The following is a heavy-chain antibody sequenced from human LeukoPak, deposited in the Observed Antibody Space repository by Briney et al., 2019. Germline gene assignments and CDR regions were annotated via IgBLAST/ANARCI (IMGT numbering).Heavy chain of an antibody. Sequence: SETLSLTCAVYGGSFSGYYWSWIRQPPGKGLEWIGEINHSGSTNYNPSLKSRVTISVDTSKNQFSLKLSSVTAADTAVYYCARELDSSGWYGISYWGQGTLVTVSS. CDR1: GGSFSGYY. D-gene: IGHD6-19*01. CDR3: ARELDSSGWYGISY. J-gene: IGHJ4*02. V-gene: IGHV4-34*01. CDR2: INHSGST.